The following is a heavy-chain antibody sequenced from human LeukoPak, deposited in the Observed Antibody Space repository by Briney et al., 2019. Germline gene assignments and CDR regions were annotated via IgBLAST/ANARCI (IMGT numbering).Heavy chain of an antibody. Sequence: GGSLRLSCAASGFTFSSYSMNWVRQAPGKGLEWVSSISGSSGYIYYADSVKDRFTISRDNAENSLYLQMDSLRDEDTAVYYGARGRGYSTSSTDMDVWGRGTTVIVSS. CDR3: ARGRGYSTSSTDMDV. CDR2: ISGSSGYI. J-gene: IGHJ6*02. D-gene: IGHD6-6*01. CDR1: GFTFSSYS. V-gene: IGHV3-21*01.